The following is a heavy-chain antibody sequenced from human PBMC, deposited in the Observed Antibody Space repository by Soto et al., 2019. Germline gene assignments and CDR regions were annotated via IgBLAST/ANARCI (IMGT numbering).Heavy chain of an antibody. CDR2: IYHSGST. CDR3: ARDRRARSWYDYYYYGMDV. Sequence: QVQLQESGPGLVKPSGTLSLTCAVSGGSISSSNWWSWVRQPPGKGLEWIGEIYHSGSTNYNPSLKSRVPISVDKSKNQFSLKLSSVTAADTAVYYCARDRRARSWYDYYYYGMDVWGQGTTVTVSS. V-gene: IGHV4-4*02. J-gene: IGHJ6*02. CDR1: GGSISSSNW. D-gene: IGHD6-13*01.